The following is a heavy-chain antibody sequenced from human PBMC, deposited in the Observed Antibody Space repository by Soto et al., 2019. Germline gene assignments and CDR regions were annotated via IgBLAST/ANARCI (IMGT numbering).Heavy chain of an antibody. D-gene: IGHD2-2*01. Sequence: QVQLVESGGGVVQPGRSLRLSSAASGFTFSSYAMHWVREAPGKGLEWVAVISDDGSNKYYADSVKGRFTISRDNSKNTLYLQMNRLRAEDTAVYYCARDRGGYCSSTSCSLGGMEVWGQGTTVTVSS. J-gene: IGHJ6*02. V-gene: IGHV3-30-3*01. CDR1: GFTFSSYA. CDR3: ARDRGGYCSSTSCSLGGMEV. CDR2: ISDDGSNK.